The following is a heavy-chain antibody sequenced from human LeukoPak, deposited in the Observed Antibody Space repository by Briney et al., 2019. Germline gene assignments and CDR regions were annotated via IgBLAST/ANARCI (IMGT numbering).Heavy chain of an antibody. CDR3: ARRVVGGNPDS. CDR1: GFTFSDCY. Sequence: KPGGSLRLSCAASGFTFSDCYMSWIRQAPGKGLEWVSYISSSSSYTNYADSVKGRFTISRDKAKNSLYLQMISLRAEDTAVYYCARRVVGGNPDSWGQGTLVTVSS. CDR2: ISSSSSYT. J-gene: IGHJ4*02. D-gene: IGHD4-23*01. V-gene: IGHV3-11*06.